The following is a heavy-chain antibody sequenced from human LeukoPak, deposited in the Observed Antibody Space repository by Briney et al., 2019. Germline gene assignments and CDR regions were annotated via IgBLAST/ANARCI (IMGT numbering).Heavy chain of an antibody. J-gene: IGHJ4*02. Sequence: PSETLSLTCTVSGGSISSYYWSWIRQPAGKGLEWIGRIYTSGNTNYNPSLKSRVTMSVDTSKNQFSLKLSSVTAADTAVYYCARDSVWDYGDYGYFDYWGQGTLVTVSS. CDR3: ARDSVWDYGDYGYFDY. CDR1: GGSISSYY. D-gene: IGHD4-17*01. CDR2: IYTSGNT. V-gene: IGHV4-4*07.